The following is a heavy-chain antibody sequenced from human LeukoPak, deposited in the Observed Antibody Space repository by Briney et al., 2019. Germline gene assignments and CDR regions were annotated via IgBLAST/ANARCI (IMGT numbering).Heavy chain of an antibody. CDR3: ARGQWELLRYNYIDV. Sequence: SETLSLTCTVSGGSITSFYWNWIRQPAGKGLGWIGRIDTSGSTNYNPSLKSRVTMSVDTSKNQFSLRLSSVTAADTAVYYWARGQWELLRYNYIDVWGKGTTVTVSS. CDR1: GGSITSFY. J-gene: IGHJ6*03. V-gene: IGHV4-4*07. CDR2: IDTSGST. D-gene: IGHD1-26*01.